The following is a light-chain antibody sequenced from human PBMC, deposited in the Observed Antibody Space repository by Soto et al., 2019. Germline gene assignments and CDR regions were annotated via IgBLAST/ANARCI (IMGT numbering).Light chain of an antibody. J-gene: IGLJ2*01. CDR1: TGAVTSGYY. CDR2: NTS. V-gene: IGLV7-43*01. CDR3: LLYYGAAGV. Sequence: QAVVTQEPSLTVSPGGTVTLTCASSTGAVTSGYYPNWFQQKPGQAPRALIYNTSNKHSWTPARFSGSLLGGKAALTLSGVQPEDKAEYFCLLYYGAAGVFGGGTKLTVL.